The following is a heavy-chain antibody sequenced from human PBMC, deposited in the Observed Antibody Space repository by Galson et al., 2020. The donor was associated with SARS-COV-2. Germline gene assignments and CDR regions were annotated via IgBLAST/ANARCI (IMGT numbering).Heavy chain of an antibody. CDR2: IKRGGTT. D-gene: IGHD3-22*01. CDR3: TRGSNAHDSSDFDN. J-gene: IGHJ4*02. CDR1: GFTFSYAW. V-gene: IGHV3-15*01. Sequence: GESLKISCAASGFTFSYAWMNWVRQAPGKGLEWVGRIKRGGTTEYATVVKGRFTISSDDSKNTLFLQMNSLITEDTGNYYCTRGSNAHDSSDFDNWGQGTLVTVSS.